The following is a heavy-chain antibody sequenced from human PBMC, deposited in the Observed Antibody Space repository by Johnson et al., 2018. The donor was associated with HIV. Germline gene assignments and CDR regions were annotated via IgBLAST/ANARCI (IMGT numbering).Heavy chain of an antibody. J-gene: IGHJ3*02. V-gene: IGHV3-11*01. CDR3: ALVLGALPGAFDI. CDR2: ISSSGSTI. Sequence: VQLVESGGGVVQPGRSLRLSCAASGFTFSDYYMSWIRQAPGKGLEWVSYISSSGSTIYYADSVKGRFTISRDNSKNTLYIQMNSLRAEDTAVYYCALVLGALPGAFDIWGQGTVVTVSS. CDR1: GFTFSDYY. D-gene: IGHD3-16*01.